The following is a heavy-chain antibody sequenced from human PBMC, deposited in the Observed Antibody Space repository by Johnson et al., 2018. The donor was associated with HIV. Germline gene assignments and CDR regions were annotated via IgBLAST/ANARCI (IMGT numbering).Heavy chain of an antibody. V-gene: IGHV3-48*01. J-gene: IGHJ3*02. CDR2: ISSSGSTI. Sequence: VQLVESGGGVVQPGRFLRLSCAASGFTFSSYAMHWVRQAPGKGLEWVSYISSSGSTIYYADSVKGRFTISRDNSKNTLYLQMNSLRTEDTAMYYCARERGYFGNPAFDIWGQGTMVTVSS. CDR1: GFTFSSYA. D-gene: IGHD4-23*01. CDR3: ARERGYFGNPAFDI.